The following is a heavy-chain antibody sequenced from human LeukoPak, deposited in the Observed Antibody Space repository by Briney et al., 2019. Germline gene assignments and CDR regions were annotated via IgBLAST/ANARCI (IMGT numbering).Heavy chain of an antibody. J-gene: IGHJ4*02. CDR1: GFTFSRYW. CDR3: ARGYGSSRGWY. Sequence: GGSLRLSCAASGFTFSRYWMHWVRQAPGKGLVWVSRINSDGSSTSYADSVKGRFTISRDNAKNTLYLQMNSLRAEDTAVYYCARGYGSSRGWYWGQGTLVTVSS. CDR2: INSDGSST. V-gene: IGHV3-74*01. D-gene: IGHD6-6*01.